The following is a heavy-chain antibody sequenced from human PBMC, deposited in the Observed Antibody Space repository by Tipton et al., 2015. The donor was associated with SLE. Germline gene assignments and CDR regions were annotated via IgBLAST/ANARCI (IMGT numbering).Heavy chain of an antibody. J-gene: IGHJ6*02. CDR3: ARDGGGIDDYRAYSYSGMDV. CDR1: GYTFTSYG. CDR2: ISAYNGNT. Sequence: QSGAEVKKPGASVKVSCKASGYTFTSYGISWVRQAPGQGLAWMGWISAYNGNTNYAQKLQGRVTMTTNTSTSTAYMELRSLRSDDTAVYYCARDGGGIDDYRAYSYSGMDVWGQGTTVTVSS. V-gene: IGHV1-18*01. D-gene: IGHD4-11*01.